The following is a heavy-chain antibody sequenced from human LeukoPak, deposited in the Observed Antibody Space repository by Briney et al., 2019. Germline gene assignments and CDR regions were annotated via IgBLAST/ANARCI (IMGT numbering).Heavy chain of an antibody. V-gene: IGHV1-2*06. CDR3: ARAERYRYSSSAVWFDP. CDR2: LHPHSGGT. CDR1: GYTFTGYY. D-gene: IGHD6-6*01. Sequence: ASVKVSCKASGYTFTGYYTHWVRQAPGQGLEWMGRLHPHSGGTNYAQKYQGRVTMTRDTSISTAYMELSRLISDDTAVYYCARAERYRYSSSAVWFDPWGQGTLVTVSS. J-gene: IGHJ5*02.